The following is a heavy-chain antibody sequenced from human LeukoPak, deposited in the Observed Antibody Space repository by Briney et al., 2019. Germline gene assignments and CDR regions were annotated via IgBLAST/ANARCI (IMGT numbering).Heavy chain of an antibody. CDR2: INHSGST. Sequence: PSETLSLTCAVYGGSFSGYYWSWIRQPPGKGLEWIGEINHSGSTNYNPSLKSRVTISVDTSKNQFSLKLSSVTAADTAVYYCARDTLHCTNGVCFVSAFDIWGQGTMVTVSS. CDR3: ARDTLHCTNGVCFVSAFDI. D-gene: IGHD2-8*01. V-gene: IGHV4-34*01. CDR1: GGSFSGYY. J-gene: IGHJ3*02.